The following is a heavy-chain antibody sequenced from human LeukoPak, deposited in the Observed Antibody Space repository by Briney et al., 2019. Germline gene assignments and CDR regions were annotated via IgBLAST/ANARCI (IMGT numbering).Heavy chain of an antibody. CDR1: GFTFSSYS. D-gene: IGHD2-21*02. CDR3: ARDRSDSSFVFDY. V-gene: IGHV3-21*01. J-gene: IGHJ4*02. CDR2: ISSSSSYI. Sequence: PGGSLRLSCAASGFTFSSYSMNWVRQAPGKGLEWVSSISSSSSYIYYADSVKGRFTNSRDNAKNSLYLQMNSLRAEDTAVYYCARDRSDSSFVFDYWGQGTLVTVSS.